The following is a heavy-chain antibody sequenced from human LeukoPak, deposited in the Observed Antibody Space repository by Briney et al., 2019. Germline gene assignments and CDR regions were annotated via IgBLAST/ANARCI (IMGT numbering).Heavy chain of an antibody. CDR2: ISGDGDNT. J-gene: IGHJ6*02. CDR1: GFTLDVYA. V-gene: IGHV3-43*02. CDR3: AKDITQMVRAVDYYGMDV. Sequence: GGSLRLSCAASGFTLDVYAMHWVRQAPGKGLGWVSLISGDGDNTYYAGSVKGRFTISRDNSKNSLFLQMNSLRTEDTALYYCAKDITQMVRAVDYYGMDVWGQGTTVTVSS. D-gene: IGHD3-10*01.